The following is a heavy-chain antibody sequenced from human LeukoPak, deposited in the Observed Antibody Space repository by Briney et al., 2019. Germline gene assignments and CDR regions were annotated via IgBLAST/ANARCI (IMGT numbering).Heavy chain of an antibody. CDR3: ARASYSYDISGWVPFDY. Sequence: SETLSLTCAVYGGSFSGYCWSWIRQPPGKGLEWIGEVNHSGSTNYNPSLKSRVTISVDTSKNQFSLNLSSVTAADTAVYYCARASYSYDISGWVPFDYWGQGTLVTVSS. J-gene: IGHJ4*02. D-gene: IGHD3-22*01. V-gene: IGHV4-34*01. CDR1: GGSFSGYC. CDR2: VNHSGST.